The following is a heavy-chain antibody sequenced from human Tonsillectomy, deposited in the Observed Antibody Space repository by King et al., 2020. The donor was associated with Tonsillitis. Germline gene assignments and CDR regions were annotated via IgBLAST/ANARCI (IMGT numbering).Heavy chain of an antibody. J-gene: IGHJ4*02. CDR1: GYTFTSYG. Sequence: QLVQSGAEVKKPGASVKVSCKASGYTFTSYGISWVRQAPGQGLEWMGWISAYNGNTNYVQKLQGRVTMTTDTSTSTAYMELRSLRSDDTAVYYCARPVGTYYYDSSGYHTDFDYWGQGTLVTVSS. D-gene: IGHD3-22*01. V-gene: IGHV1-18*01. CDR3: ARPVGTYYYDSSGYHTDFDY. CDR2: ISAYNGNT.